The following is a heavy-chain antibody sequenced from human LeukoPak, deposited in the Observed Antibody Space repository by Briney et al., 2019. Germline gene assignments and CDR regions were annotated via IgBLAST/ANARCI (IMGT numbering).Heavy chain of an antibody. J-gene: IGHJ4*02. CDR2: IRYDGSNK. CDR3: ARDWWFEYSSSNFDY. Sequence: GGSLRLSCAASGFTFSSYGMHWVRQAPGKGLEWVAFIRYDGSNKYYADSVKGRFTISRDNSKNTLYLQMNSLRAEDTAVYYCARDWWFEYSSSNFDYWGQGTLVTVSS. CDR1: GFTFSSYG. V-gene: IGHV3-30*02. D-gene: IGHD6-6*01.